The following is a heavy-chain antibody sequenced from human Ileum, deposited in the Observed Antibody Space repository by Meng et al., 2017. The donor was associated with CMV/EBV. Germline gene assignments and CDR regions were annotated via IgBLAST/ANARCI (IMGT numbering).Heavy chain of an antibody. Sequence: QLVEVGGGFVQPGGSLRLSCAASGFIVSSNYMSWVRQPPGKGLEWVSVIYSGGITYYADSVKGRFTISRDNSKNTLFLQMNSLRAEDTAVYYCAREGAGYWGQGTLVTVSS. CDR3: AREGAGY. J-gene: IGHJ4*02. CDR2: IYSGGIT. V-gene: IGHV3-66*01. CDR1: GFIVSSNY. D-gene: IGHD3-16*01.